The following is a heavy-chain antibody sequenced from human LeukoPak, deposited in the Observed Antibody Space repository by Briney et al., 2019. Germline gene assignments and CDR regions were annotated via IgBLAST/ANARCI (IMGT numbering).Heavy chain of an antibody. Sequence: PSETLSLTCTVSGGSISSSSYYWGWIRQPPGKGLEWIGSIYYSGSTYYNPSLKSRVTISVDTSKNQFSLKLSSVTAADTAVYYCARQGTYCGGDCYHDALDIWGQGTMVTVSS. CDR1: GGSISSSSYY. D-gene: IGHD2-21*01. J-gene: IGHJ3*02. CDR3: ARQGTYCGGDCYHDALDI. CDR2: IYYSGST. V-gene: IGHV4-39*01.